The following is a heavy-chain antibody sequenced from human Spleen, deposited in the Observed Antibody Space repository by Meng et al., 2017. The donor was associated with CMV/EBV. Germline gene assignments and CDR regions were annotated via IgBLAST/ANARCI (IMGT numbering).Heavy chain of an antibody. J-gene: IGHJ4*02. V-gene: IGHV3-49*04. CDR2: IKSNLYGGTT. D-gene: IGHD2-2*01. Sequence: GGSLRLSCSASGFNFGDYAMSWVRQAPGRGLEWVGFIKSNLYGGTTQYAASVKGRFTISRDDSKSLVYLQMNSLKTEDTAVYYCARAVLAPGATHLDHWGQGVLVTVSS. CDR3: ARAVLAPGATHLDH. CDR1: GFNFGDYA.